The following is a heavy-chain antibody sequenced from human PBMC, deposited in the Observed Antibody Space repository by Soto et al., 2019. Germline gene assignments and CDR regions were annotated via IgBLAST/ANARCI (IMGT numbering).Heavy chain of an antibody. Sequence: ASVKVSCKASGYTFTNYGISWVRQAPGQGLEWMGWISAGNGNTKYSQKFQGRVTITRDTSASTAYMELSSLRSEDTAVYYCAGGGSGSYYIFDYWGQGTLVTVSS. CDR1: GYTFTNYG. J-gene: IGHJ4*02. D-gene: IGHD1-26*01. CDR3: AGGGSGSYYIFDY. V-gene: IGHV1-18*01. CDR2: ISAGNGNT.